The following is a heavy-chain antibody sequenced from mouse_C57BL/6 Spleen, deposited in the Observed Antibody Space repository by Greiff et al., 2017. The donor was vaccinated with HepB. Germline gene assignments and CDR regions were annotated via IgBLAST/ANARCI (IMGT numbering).Heavy chain of an antibody. J-gene: IGHJ1*03. V-gene: IGHV2-5*01. Sequence: QVQLKESGPGLVQPSQSLSITCSVSGFSLTSYGVHWVRQSPGKGLEWLGVIWRGGSTDYNAAFMSRLSITKDNSKSQVFFKMNSLQADDTAIYYCAKEDYGSSYDWYFDVWGTGTTVTVSS. D-gene: IGHD1-1*01. CDR1: GFSLTSYG. CDR2: IWRGGST. CDR3: AKEDYGSSYDWYFDV.